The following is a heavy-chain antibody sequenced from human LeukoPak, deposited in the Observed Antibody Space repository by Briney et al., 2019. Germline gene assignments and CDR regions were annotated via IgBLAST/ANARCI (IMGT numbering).Heavy chain of an antibody. CDR3: ARAMQQLVPGGFDY. V-gene: IGHV4-61*01. CDR2: IYYSGST. CDR1: GGSISSSSYY. J-gene: IGHJ4*02. D-gene: IGHD6-6*01. Sequence: SETLSLTCTVSGGSISSSSYYWSWIRQPPGKGLEWIGYIYYSGSTNYNPSLKSRVTISVDTSKNQFSLKLSSVTAADTAVYYCARAMQQLVPGGFDYWGQGTLVTVSS.